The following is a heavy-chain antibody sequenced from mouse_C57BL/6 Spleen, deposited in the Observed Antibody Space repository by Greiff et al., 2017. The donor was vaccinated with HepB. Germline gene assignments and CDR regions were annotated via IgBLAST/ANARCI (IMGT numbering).Heavy chain of an antibody. Sequence: VQRVESGAELARPGASVKMSCKASGYTFTSYTMHWVKQRPGQGLEWIGYINPSSGYTKYNQKFKNKATLTADKSSSAAYMQLSSLTSEDSAVYYCAREEDYDYYAMDYWGQGTSVTVSS. J-gene: IGHJ4*01. V-gene: IGHV1-4*01. CDR2: INPSSGYT. CDR3: AREEDYDYYAMDY. CDR1: GYTFTSYT. D-gene: IGHD2-4*01.